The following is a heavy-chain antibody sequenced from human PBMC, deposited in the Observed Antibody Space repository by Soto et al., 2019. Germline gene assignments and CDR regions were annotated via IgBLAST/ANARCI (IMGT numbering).Heavy chain of an antibody. CDR2: INPNSGGT. J-gene: IGHJ4*02. D-gene: IGHD3-10*01. CDR1: GYTFTAYY. CDR3: ARKTDGSGTHPRAFYFDL. V-gene: IGHV1-2*02. Sequence: QVQLVQSGAEVKKPGASVKVSCEASGYTFTAYYIHWVRQAPGQGLEWMGWINPNSGGTNNAQKFHGRVTMTRDTSISTAYMELSSLRYDDTAVYYCARKTDGSGTHPRAFYFDLWGQGTLVTLSS.